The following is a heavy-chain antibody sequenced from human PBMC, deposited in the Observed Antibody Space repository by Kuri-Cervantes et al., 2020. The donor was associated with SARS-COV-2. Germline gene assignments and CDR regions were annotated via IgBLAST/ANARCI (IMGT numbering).Heavy chain of an antibody. CDR2: IYYSGST. J-gene: IGHJ6*03. CDR3: ARQHLGYYMDV. CDR1: GGSISSSSYY. Sequence: SETLSLTCTVSGGSISSSSYYWGWIRQPPGKGLEWIGSIYYSGSTYYNPSLKSRVTISVDTSKNQFSLKVSSVTAADTAVYSCARQHLGYYMDVWGKGTTVTDSS. V-gene: IGHV4-39*01.